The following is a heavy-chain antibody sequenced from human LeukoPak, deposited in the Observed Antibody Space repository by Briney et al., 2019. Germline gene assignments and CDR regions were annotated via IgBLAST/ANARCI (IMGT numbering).Heavy chain of an antibody. D-gene: IGHD3-10*01. V-gene: IGHV5-51*01. CDR2: IYPSDSDT. CDR3: ARRMVRGVITSPFDY. Sequence: PGESLKISFKGSGCSFTSYWIAWVRPMPGKGREGMGIIYPSDSDTRYSPSFQGQVTISADKSISTAYLQWSSLKASDTAMYYCARRMVRGVITSPFDYWGQGTLVTVSS. J-gene: IGHJ4*02. CDR1: GCSFTSYW.